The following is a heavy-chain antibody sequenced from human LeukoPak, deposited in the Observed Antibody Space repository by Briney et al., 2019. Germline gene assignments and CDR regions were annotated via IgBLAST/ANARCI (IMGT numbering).Heavy chain of an antibody. CDR1: GASISSSRYY. CDR2: RYYSGSS. J-gene: IGHJ4*02. Sequence: SETLSLTCSVSGASISSSRYYWGWIRQPPGKGLEWIGNRYYSGSSYFNLSLKSRVTIFLDTSKNYFSLRLRSVTAADTAVYYCATSTGATTYLSNDDWGQGILVAVSS. CDR3: ATSTGATTYLSNDD. V-gene: IGHV4-39*02. D-gene: IGHD1-26*01.